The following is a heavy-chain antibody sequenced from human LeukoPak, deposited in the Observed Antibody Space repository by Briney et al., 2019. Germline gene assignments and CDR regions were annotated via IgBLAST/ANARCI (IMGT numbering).Heavy chain of an antibody. D-gene: IGHD3-10*01. CDR1: GGTFSSYA. Sequence: ASVKVSCKASGGTFSSYAISWVRQAPGQGLEWMGGIIPIFGTASYAQKFQGRVTITADESTSTAYMELSSLRSEDTAVYYCARSRHHYYGSGSLPYYGMDVWGKGTTVTVSS. CDR3: ARSRHHYYGSGSLPYYGMDV. CDR2: IIPIFGTA. V-gene: IGHV1-69*13. J-gene: IGHJ6*04.